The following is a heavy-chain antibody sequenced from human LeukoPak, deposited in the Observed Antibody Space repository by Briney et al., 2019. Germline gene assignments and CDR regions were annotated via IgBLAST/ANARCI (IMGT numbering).Heavy chain of an antibody. CDR3: AKDAGCSSTSCYGSYYYMDV. Sequence: GGSLRLSCAASGFTFSSYAMNWVRQATGKGLEWVSAISGSGGSTYYADSVKGRFTISRDNSKNTLYLQMNSLRAEDTAVYYCAKDAGCSSTSCYGSYYYMDVWGKGTTVTVSS. D-gene: IGHD2-2*01. J-gene: IGHJ6*03. CDR2: ISGSGGST. CDR1: GFTFSSYA. V-gene: IGHV3-23*01.